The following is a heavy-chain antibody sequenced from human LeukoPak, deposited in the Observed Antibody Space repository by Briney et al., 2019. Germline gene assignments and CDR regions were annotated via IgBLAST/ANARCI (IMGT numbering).Heavy chain of an antibody. CDR1: GFSLTTTGVS. Sequence: SGPTLVKPTQTLTLTCTFSGFSLTTTGVSVGWIRQPPGKALEWLALMFWDDDKKYGPSLRGRVTVTKDTSNNQVVLIMTNMDPVDTATHYCIRRQAGRTSFDYWGQGTLVTVSP. CDR3: IRRQAGRTSFDY. J-gene: IGHJ4*02. CDR2: MFWDDDK. D-gene: IGHD1/OR15-1a*01. V-gene: IGHV2-5*05.